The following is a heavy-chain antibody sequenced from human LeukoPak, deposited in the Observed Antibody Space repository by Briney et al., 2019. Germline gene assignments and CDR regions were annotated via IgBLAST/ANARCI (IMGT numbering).Heavy chain of an antibody. CDR1: SYTISSGAY. CDR2: IFHSGNS. D-gene: IGHD4-17*01. J-gene: IGHJ4*02. CDR3: ARVTYVDDMLYQYFDY. V-gene: IGHV4-38-2*01. Sequence: PSETLSLTCAVSSYTISSGAYWGWIRQSPGKGLEWVGSIFHSGNSYYNPSLKSRLTMSVDTSKNQFSLKLTSVTAADTALYYCARVTYVDDMLYQYFDYWGQGILVTVSS.